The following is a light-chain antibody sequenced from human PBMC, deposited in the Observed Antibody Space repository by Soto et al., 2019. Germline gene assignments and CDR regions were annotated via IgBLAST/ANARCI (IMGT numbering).Light chain of an antibody. CDR2: GAS. Sequence: EIVLTQSPGTLSLSPGEGATLSCRASQSVSSSYIAWYQQRPGQTPSLLIYGASTRATGIPDRFSGSGPETHFTLTISRLEPGDFAAYYCQHFGGTTFTFGQGTRLEIK. V-gene: IGKV3-20*01. J-gene: IGKJ5*01. CDR1: QSVSSSY. CDR3: QHFGGTTFT.